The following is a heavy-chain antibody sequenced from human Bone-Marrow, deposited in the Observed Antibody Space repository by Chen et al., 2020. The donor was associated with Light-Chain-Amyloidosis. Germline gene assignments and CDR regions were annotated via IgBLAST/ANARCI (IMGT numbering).Heavy chain of an antibody. V-gene: IGHV3-9*01. CDR2: INWNSVNM. CDR3: VKDIYSTSAALSYFDY. D-gene: IGHD2-8*01. CDR1: GFTFDDYA. Sequence: EVQLVESGGGLVQPGRSLRLSCAASGFTFDDYAMHWVRQAPGKGLEWVSTINWNSVNMAYADSVKGRFTISRDNAKNSLYLQMNSLRGEDTAFFYCVKDIYSTSAALSYFDYWGQGTLVTVSS. J-gene: IGHJ4*02.